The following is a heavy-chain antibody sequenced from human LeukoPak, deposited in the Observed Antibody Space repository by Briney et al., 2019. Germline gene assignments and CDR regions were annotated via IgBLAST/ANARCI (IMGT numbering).Heavy chain of an antibody. J-gene: IGHJ6*03. CDR2: IKQDGSEK. CDR1: GFTFSSDW. CDR3: AREQYYDFRQGTYYYYYMDV. D-gene: IGHD3-3*01. Sequence: GGSLRLSCAASGFTFSSDWMSWGRQAPGKGLEWVANIKQDGSEKYYVDSVKGRFTISRDNAKNSLYLQMSSLRAEDTAVYYCAREQYYDFRQGTYYYYYMDVWGKGTTVTVSS. V-gene: IGHV3-7*01.